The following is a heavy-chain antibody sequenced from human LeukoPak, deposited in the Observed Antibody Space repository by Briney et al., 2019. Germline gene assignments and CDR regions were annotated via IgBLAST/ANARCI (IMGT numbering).Heavy chain of an antibody. V-gene: IGHV4-39*01. CDR1: GGSISSSSYY. J-gene: IGHJ4*02. D-gene: IGHD2-15*01. CDR2: IYYSGST. CDR3: ARVPLLPTHIDY. Sequence: SETLSLTCTVSGGSISSSSYYWAWIRQPPGKGLEWIGTIYYSGSTYYNASLKSRVTISVDTSKNQFSLMLISVTAADTAVYYCARVPLLPTHIDYWGQGTLVTVSS.